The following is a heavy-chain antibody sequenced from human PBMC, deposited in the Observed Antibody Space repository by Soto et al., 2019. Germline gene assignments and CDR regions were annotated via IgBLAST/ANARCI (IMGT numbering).Heavy chain of an antibody. CDR3: VKQDDFGSDTLDY. CDR1: GFTFNSYS. D-gene: IGHD3-10*01. V-gene: IGHV3-64D*06. Sequence: VGSLRLSCSASGFTFNSYSMHWFRQAPVKGLEYVSAINSNGGSTYYADSVKGRFTISRDNSENTLYLQMSSLRVEDTAVYYCVKQDDFGSDTLDYWGQGTLVTVSS. CDR2: INSNGGST. J-gene: IGHJ4*02.